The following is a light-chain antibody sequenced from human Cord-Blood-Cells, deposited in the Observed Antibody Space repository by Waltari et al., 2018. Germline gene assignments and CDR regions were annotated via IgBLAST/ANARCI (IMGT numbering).Light chain of an antibody. CDR3: QQSYSTVT. CDR2: AAS. J-gene: IGKJ4*01. CDR1: QSISSY. V-gene: IGKV1-39*01. Sequence: DIQMTQSPSSLSASVGDRVTITCLASQSISSYLNWYQQKPGKAPKLLIYAASSLQSGVPSRFIGSGSGTDFTLTISSLQPEDFATYYCQQSYSTVTFGGGTKVEIK.